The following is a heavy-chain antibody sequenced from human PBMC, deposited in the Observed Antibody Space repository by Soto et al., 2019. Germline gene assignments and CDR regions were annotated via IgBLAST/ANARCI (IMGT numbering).Heavy chain of an antibody. V-gene: IGHV4-39*07. CDR1: GGSISSSDFY. Sequence: SETLSLTCTVSGGSISSSDFYWGWLRQTPGKGLEFIGSMYYSGTTYYNPSLKSRVTISVDTSKNQFSLKLSSVTAADTAVYYCARVLAVEVYYYGSNYYFDYWGQGTLVTVSS. D-gene: IGHD3-10*01. CDR3: ARVLAVEVYYYGSNYYFDY. J-gene: IGHJ4*02. CDR2: MYYSGTT.